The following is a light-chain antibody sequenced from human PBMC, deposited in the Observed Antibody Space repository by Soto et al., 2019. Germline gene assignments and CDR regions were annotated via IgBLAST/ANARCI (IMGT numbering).Light chain of an antibody. CDR2: GAS. CDR3: QQYNNWPLRT. CDR1: QSVSSN. J-gene: IGKJ1*01. V-gene: IGKV3-15*01. Sequence: EIAMTQSPATLSVSPGERATLSCRASQSVSSNLAWYQQKPGQAPRLLIYGASTRATGIPARFSGSGSGTEFTLTISSLQSEDFAVYYCQQYNNWPLRTFGQGTKVDIK.